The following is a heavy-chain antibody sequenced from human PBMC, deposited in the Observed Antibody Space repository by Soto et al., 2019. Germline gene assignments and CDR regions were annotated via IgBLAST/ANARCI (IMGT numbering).Heavy chain of an antibody. J-gene: IGHJ4*02. CDR1: GFTFSSYA. CDR2: ISSNGGST. Sequence: QLGGSLRLSCSASGFTFSSYAMHWVRQAPGKGLEYVSAISSNGGSTYYADSVKGRFTISRDNSKNTLYLQMNSLRAEDTAVYYGAARPDPGVAAWPGVDYWGQGTLVTVSS. CDR3: AARPDPGVAAWPGVDY. D-gene: IGHD2-15*01. V-gene: IGHV3-64*04.